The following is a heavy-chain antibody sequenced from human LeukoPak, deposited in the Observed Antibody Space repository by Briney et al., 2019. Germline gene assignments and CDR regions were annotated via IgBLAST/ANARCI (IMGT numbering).Heavy chain of an antibody. Sequence: GGSLRLSCAASGFTSSSYWMHWVRQAPGKGLVWVSRINSDGSSTSYADSVKGRFTISRDNAKNTLYLQMNSLRAEDTAVYYCARDPGGIDYYYGMDVWGQGTTVTVSS. J-gene: IGHJ6*02. CDR1: GFTSSSYW. CDR3: ARDPGGIDYYYGMDV. D-gene: IGHD1-1*01. V-gene: IGHV3-74*01. CDR2: INSDGSST.